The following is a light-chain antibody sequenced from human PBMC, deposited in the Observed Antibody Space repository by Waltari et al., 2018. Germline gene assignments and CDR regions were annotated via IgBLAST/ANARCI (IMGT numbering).Light chain of an antibody. J-gene: IGLJ2*01. Sequence: QSALPQPPSASGSLGQSVTISCTGTSSDVGASNYVSWYQQHPGKAPKLMIFEVSKRPSGVPDRFSGSRSGNTASLTVSGLQAEDEADYYCSSDAGSNNYVILGGGTKLTVL. CDR2: EVS. V-gene: IGLV2-8*01. CDR3: SSDAGSNNYVI. CDR1: SSDVGASNY.